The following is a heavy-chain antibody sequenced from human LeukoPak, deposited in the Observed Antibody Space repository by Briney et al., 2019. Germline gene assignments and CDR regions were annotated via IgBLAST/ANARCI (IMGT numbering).Heavy chain of an antibody. D-gene: IGHD3-3*01. CDR2: ISAYNGNT. V-gene: IGHV1-18*01. CDR1: GYTFTSYG. J-gene: IGHJ4*02. Sequence: ASVKVSCKASGYTFTSYGISWVRQAPGQGLEWMGWISAYNGNTNYAQKLQGRVTMTTDTSTSTAYMELSSLRSEDTAVYYCAKSPESLVLRFLEWLLHPFDYWGQGTLVTVSS. CDR3: AKSPESLVLRFLEWLLHPFDY.